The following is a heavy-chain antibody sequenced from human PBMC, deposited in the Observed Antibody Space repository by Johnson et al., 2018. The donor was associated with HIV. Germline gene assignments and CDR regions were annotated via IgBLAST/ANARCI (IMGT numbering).Heavy chain of an antibody. CDR3: ASSGYGDYSHLFDV. J-gene: IGHJ3*01. V-gene: IGHV3-23*04. CDR2: ISGSDFGP. D-gene: IGHD4-17*01. CDR1: GFTFNNYV. Sequence: VQLVESGGGVVQPGGSLRLSCAASGFTFNNYVMTWVRQAPGKGLEWVSGISGSDFGPYYADSVKGRFTISRDNSKNTLYLQMNSLRGDDPAVYYCASSGYGDYSHLFDVWGQGTMVTVSS.